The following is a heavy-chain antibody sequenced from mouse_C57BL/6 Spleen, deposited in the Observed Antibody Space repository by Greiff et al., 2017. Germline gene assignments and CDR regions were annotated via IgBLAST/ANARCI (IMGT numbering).Heavy chain of an antibody. D-gene: IGHD1-1*01. CDR3: ARGFVTTVVAENYYAMDY. CDR2: IDPSDSYT. J-gene: IGHJ4*01. Sequence: QVQLKQPGAELVRPGTSVKLSCKASGYTFTSYWMHWVKQRPGQGLEWIGVIDPSDSYTNYNQKFKGKATLTVDTSSSTAYMQLSSLTSEDSAVYYCARGFVTTVVAENYYAMDYWGQGTSVTVSS. V-gene: IGHV1-59*01. CDR1: GYTFTSYW.